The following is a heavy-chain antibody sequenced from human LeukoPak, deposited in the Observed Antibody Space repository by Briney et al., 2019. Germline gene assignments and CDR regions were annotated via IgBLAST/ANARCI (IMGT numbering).Heavy chain of an antibody. CDR3: ARTPDFWSGYYTDY. V-gene: IGHV1-18*01. D-gene: IGHD3-3*01. J-gene: IGHJ4*02. CDR2: ISAYNGNT. Sequence: ASVKVSCKASDYTFTSYGISWVRQAPGQGLEWMGWISAYNGNTNYAQKLQGRVTMTTDTSTSTAYMELRSLRSDDTAVYYCARTPDFWSGYYTDYWGQGTLVTASS. CDR1: DYTFTSYG.